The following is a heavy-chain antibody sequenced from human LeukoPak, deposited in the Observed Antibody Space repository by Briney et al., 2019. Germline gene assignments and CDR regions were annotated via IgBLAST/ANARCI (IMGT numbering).Heavy chain of an antibody. CDR3: AKEGFDS. J-gene: IGHJ4*02. CDR2: ISSGTSRTI. CDR1: GFTFSDYY. Sequence: GGSLRLSCAASGFTFSDYYMSWIRQAPGKGLEWVSYISSGTSRTIYYADSVKGRFTISRDNAKNSLYLQMNSLRAEDTAVYYCAKEGFDSWGQGTPVTVSS. V-gene: IGHV3-11*01.